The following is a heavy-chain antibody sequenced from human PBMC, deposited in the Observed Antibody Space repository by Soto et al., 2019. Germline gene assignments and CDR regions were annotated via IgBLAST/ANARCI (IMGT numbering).Heavy chain of an antibody. D-gene: IGHD3-10*01. Sequence: EVQLVESGGGLVQPGGSLRLSCAASGFTFSDHYMDWVRQAPGKGLEWVGLIRDKANSYTTEYAASVRGRFTISGDESKNSVYLQMNSLKTEDTAVYYCARRPGSGRSVEYWGQGTLVTVSS. CDR1: GFTFSDHY. J-gene: IGHJ4*02. CDR3: ARRPGSGRSVEY. V-gene: IGHV3-72*01. CDR2: IRDKANSYTT.